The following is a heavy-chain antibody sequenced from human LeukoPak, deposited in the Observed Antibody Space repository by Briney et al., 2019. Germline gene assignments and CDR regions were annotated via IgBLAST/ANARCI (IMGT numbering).Heavy chain of an antibody. CDR3: ARDAQGYCSSTSCSPPGFDP. Sequence: PSETLSLTCTVSGGSISSGGYYWSWLRQHPGKDLEWIGYIYYSGSTYYNPSLKSRVTISVDTSKNQFSLKLSSVTAADTAVYYCARDAQGYCSSTSCSPPGFDPWGQGTLVTVSS. V-gene: IGHV4-31*03. J-gene: IGHJ5*02. D-gene: IGHD2-2*01. CDR2: IYYSGST. CDR1: GGSISSGGYY.